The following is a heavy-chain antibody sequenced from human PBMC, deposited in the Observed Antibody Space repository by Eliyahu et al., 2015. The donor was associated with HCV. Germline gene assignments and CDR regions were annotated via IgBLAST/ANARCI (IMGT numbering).Heavy chain of an antibody. V-gene: IGHV3-30*18. D-gene: IGHD4-17*01. CDR3: AKDLIRAVTDRYFDY. J-gene: IGHJ4*02. CDR2: ISYDGSNK. CDR1: GFTFSSYG. Sequence: QVQLVESGGGVVQPGRSLRLSCAASGFTFSSYGMHWVRQAPGKGLEWVAVISYDGSNKYYADSVKGRFTISRDNSKNTLYLQMNSLRAEDTAVYYCAKDLIRAVTDRYFDYWGQGTLVTVSS.